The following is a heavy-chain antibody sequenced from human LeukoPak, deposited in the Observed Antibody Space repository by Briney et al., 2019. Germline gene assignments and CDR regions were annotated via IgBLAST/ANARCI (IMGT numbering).Heavy chain of an antibody. CDR3: ARDYDSSGFFDY. J-gene: IGHJ4*02. CDR1: GYTFTGYY. CDR2: INPNSGGT. D-gene: IGHD3-22*01. Sequence: GASVKVSCKASGYTFTGYYMHWVRQAPGQGLEWMGWINPNSGGTNYAQKFQGRVTMTRDTSISTAYMELSRLRSDDTAVYYCARDYDSSGFFDYWGQRTLVTVSS. V-gene: IGHV1-2*02.